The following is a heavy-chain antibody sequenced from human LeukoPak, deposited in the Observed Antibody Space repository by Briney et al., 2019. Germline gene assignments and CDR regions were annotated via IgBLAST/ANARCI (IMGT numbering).Heavy chain of an antibody. D-gene: IGHD3-22*01. CDR1: GYTFTSYC. CDR3: ARDREYYYDSPRYNWFDP. J-gene: IGHJ5*02. V-gene: IGHV1-18*01. CDR2: ISAYNGNT. Sequence: ASVKVSCKASGYTFTSYCISWVRQAPGQGLEWMGWISAYNGNTNYAQKLQGRVTMTTDTSTSTAYMELRSLRSDDTAVYYCARDREYYYDSPRYNWFDPWGQGTLVTVSS.